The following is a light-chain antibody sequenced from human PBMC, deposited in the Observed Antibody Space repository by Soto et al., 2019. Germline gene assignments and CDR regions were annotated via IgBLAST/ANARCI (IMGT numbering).Light chain of an antibody. V-gene: IGLV3-1*01. CDR1: KLGDKY. CDR2: QDS. J-gene: IGLJ2*01. Sequence: SYELTQSPSVSVSPGQTASITCSGDKLGDKYACWYQQKPGQSPVLVIYQDSKRPSGIPERFSGSNSGNTATLTISGTQAMDEADYYCQAWDSGVVVFGGGTQLTVL. CDR3: QAWDSGVVV.